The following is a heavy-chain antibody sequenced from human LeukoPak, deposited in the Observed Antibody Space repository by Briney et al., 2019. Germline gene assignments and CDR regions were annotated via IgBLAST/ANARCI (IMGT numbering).Heavy chain of an antibody. CDR1: GFTFSSYA. CDR3: ARVPEAGSTSIYYYYYYMDV. V-gene: IGHV3-30*04. D-gene: IGHD6-19*01. CDR2: ISYDGSNK. Sequence: GGSLRLSCAASGFTFSSYAMHWVRQAPGKGLEWVAVISYDGSNKYYADSMKGRFTISRDNSKNTLYLQMNSLRAEDTALYYCARVPEAGSTSIYYYYYYMDVWGKGATVTVSS. J-gene: IGHJ6*03.